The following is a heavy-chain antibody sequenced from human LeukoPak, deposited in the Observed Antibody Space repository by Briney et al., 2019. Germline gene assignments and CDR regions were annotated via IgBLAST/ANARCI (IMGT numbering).Heavy chain of an antibody. D-gene: IGHD1-26*01. CDR3: ARDEAKPTYYYYGMDV. J-gene: IGHJ6*02. CDR1: GYTFTSYA. Sequence: ASVKVSCKASGYTFTSYAMHWVRQAPGQGLEWMGWINAGNGNTKYSQKFQGRVTITRDTSASTAYMELSSLRSEDTAVYYCARDEAKPTYYYYGMDVWGQGTTVTVSS. CDR2: INAGNGNT. V-gene: IGHV1-3*01.